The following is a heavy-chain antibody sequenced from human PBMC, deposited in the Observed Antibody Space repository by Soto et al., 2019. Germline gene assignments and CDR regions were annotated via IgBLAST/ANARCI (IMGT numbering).Heavy chain of an antibody. CDR3: ARVPSSSGRAHFDY. CDR1: GFTFSSYA. D-gene: IGHD2-15*01. J-gene: IGHJ4*02. V-gene: IGHV3-30-3*01. CDR2: ISYDGSNK. Sequence: QVQLVESGGGVVQPGRSLRLSCAASGFTFSSYAMHWVRQAPGKGLEWVAVISYDGSNKYYADSVKGRFTISRDNSKNTLYLQVNSLRAEDTAVYYCARVPSSSGRAHFDYWGQGTLVTVPS.